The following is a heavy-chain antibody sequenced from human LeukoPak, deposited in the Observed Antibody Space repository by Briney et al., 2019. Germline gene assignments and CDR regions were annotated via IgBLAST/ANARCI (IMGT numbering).Heavy chain of an antibody. V-gene: IGHV4-34*01. CDR3: ARSATVTTGYFDY. CDR2: INHSGST. D-gene: IGHD4-17*01. J-gene: IGHJ4*02. CDR1: GGSFSGYY. Sequence: SETLSLTCAVYGGSFSGYYWSWIRQPPGKGLEWIGEINHSGSTNYNPSLKSRVTISVDTSKNQFSLKLSSVTAADTAVYYCARSATVTTGYFDYWGQGTLVTVSS.